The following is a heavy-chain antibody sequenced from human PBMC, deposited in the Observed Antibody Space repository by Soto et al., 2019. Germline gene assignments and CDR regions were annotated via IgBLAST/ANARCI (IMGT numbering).Heavy chain of an antibody. CDR3: AGLRSIAARPFWFDP. V-gene: IGHV1-8*01. D-gene: IGHD6-6*01. CDR1: GYTFTSYD. J-gene: IGHJ5*02. Sequence: QVQLVQSGAEVKKPGASVKVSCKASGYTFTSYDINWVRQATGQGLEWMGWMNPSSGNTGYAQKVQGRVTMTRNTSISTAYMELSSLRSEDTAVYYCAGLRSIAARPFWFDPWGQGTLVTVSS. CDR2: MNPSSGNT.